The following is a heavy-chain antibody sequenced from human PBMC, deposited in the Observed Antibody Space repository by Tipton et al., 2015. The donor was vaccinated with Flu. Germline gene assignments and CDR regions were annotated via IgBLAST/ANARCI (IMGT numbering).Heavy chain of an antibody. Sequence: SLRLSCAASGFTFGSYWMTWVRQAPGKGLEWVANINQDGSAKYYVDSVKGRFTISRDNARNSLYLQMNSLRAEDTAVYYCARAVAAAGSYWGQGTLVTVSS. V-gene: IGHV3-7*04. J-gene: IGHJ4*02. CDR3: ARAVAAAGSY. D-gene: IGHD6-13*01. CDR2: INQDGSAK. CDR1: GFTFGSYW.